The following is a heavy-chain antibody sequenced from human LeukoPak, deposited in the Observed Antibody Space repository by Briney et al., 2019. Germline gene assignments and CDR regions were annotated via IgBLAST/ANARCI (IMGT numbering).Heavy chain of an antibody. D-gene: IGHD1-26*01. V-gene: IGHV1-46*01. CDR2: INPSGGST. J-gene: IGHJ3*02. CDR3: ASSSAYYNEADI. Sequence: ASVKLSCKTSGYSFTSYYIHWVRQAPGQGLEWMGIINPSGGSTTYAQKFQGRLTMASYTSTSTVYMELSSLRPEDTDMYYCASSSAYYNEADIWGQGTMVTVSS. CDR1: GYSFTSYY.